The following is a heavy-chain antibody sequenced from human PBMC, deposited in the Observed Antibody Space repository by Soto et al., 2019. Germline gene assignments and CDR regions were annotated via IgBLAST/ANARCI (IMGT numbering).Heavy chain of an antibody. Sequence: SETLSLTCAVYGGSFSGYYWSWIRQPPGKGLEWIGEINHSGSTNYNPSLKSRVTISVDTSKNQFSLKLSSVTAADTAVYYCAIEYSSSSYYYYYMDVWGKGTTVTVSS. CDR1: GGSFSGYY. V-gene: IGHV4-34*01. D-gene: IGHD6-6*01. CDR2: INHSGST. CDR3: AIEYSSSSYYYYYMDV. J-gene: IGHJ6*03.